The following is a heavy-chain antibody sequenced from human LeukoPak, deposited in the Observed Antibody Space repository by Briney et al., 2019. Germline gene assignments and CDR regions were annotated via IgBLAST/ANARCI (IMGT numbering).Heavy chain of an antibody. D-gene: IGHD5-24*01. CDR2: IYPGDTDT. Sequence: GGALEISWQGSGYNFTSYWIGWGRQRPGKGVEWVGIIYPGDTDTTYSPSFQGQVTISAAKSITTAYLQWSSLKASDTAMYYCARLRDSQWFDYWGQGTLVTVSS. CDR3: ARLRDSQWFDY. CDR1: GYNFTSYW. V-gene: IGHV5-51*01. J-gene: IGHJ4*02.